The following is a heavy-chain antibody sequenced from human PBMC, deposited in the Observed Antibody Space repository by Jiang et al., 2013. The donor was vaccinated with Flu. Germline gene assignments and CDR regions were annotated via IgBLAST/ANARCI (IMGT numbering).Heavy chain of an antibody. CDR2: VYYSGTT. J-gene: IGHJ5*02. V-gene: IGHV4-59*01. Sequence: KPSETLSLTCTVSGASITSAYWNWIRQPPGKGLEWIGYVYYSGTTKYNPSLESRVTISVDTSKNQFSLKLNSVTAADTAMYYCVRDAGGGYNWFDPWGQGTVVTVSS. D-gene: IGHD2-15*01. CDR1: GASITSAY. CDR3: VRDAGGGYNWFDP.